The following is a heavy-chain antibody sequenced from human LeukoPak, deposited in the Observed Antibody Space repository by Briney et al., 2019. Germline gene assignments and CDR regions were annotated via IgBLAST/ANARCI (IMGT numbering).Heavy chain of an antibody. CDR3: ARVSIVGATTRYFDY. V-gene: IGHV1-46*01. Sequence: GRSLRLSCAASGYTFTSYYMHWVRQAPGQGLEWMGIINPSGGSTSYAQKFQGRVTMTRDTSTSTVYMELSSLRSEDTAVYYCARVSIVGATTRYFDYWGQGTLVTVSS. D-gene: IGHD1-26*01. CDR2: INPSGGST. J-gene: IGHJ4*02. CDR1: GYTFTSYY.